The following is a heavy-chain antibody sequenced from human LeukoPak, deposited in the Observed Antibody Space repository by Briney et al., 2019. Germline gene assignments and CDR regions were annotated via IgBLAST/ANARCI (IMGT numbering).Heavy chain of an antibody. CDR1: GGSFSGYY. CDR2: INHSGST. D-gene: IGHD1-26*01. V-gene: IGHV4-34*01. J-gene: IGHJ4*02. Sequence: PSETLSLTCAVYGGSFSGYYWSWIRQPPGKGLEWIGEINHSGSTNYNPSLKSRVTISVDTSKNQFSLKLSSVTAADTAVYYCARSLVVGATTYYFDYWGQGTLVTVSS. CDR3: ARSLVVGATTYYFDY.